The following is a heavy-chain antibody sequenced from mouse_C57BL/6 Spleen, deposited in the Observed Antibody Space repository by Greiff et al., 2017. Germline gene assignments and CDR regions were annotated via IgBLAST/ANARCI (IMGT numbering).Heavy chain of an antibody. Sequence: EVMLVESGGGLVKPGGSLKLSCAASGFTFSDYGMHWVRQAPEKGLEWVAYISSGSSTIYYADTVKGRFTISRDNAKNTLFLQMTSLRSEDTAMYYCARRDYYGSSEDYFDYWGQGTTLTVSS. V-gene: IGHV5-17*01. J-gene: IGHJ2*01. D-gene: IGHD1-1*01. CDR3: ARRDYYGSSEDYFDY. CDR2: ISSGSSTI. CDR1: GFTFSDYG.